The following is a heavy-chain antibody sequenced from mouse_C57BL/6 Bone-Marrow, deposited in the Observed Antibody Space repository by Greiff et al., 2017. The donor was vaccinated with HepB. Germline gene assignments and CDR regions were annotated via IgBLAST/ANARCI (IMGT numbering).Heavy chain of an antibody. J-gene: IGHJ2*01. CDR3: ARGGFFNY. V-gene: IGHV1-85*01. CDR1: GYTFTSYD. Sequence: QVQLQQSGPELVKPGASVKLSCKASGYTFTSYDINWVKQRPGQGLEWIGWIYPRDGSPKYNEKFKGKATLTVDTSSSTAYMELHSLTSEDSAVYCCARGGFFNYWGQGTTLTVSS. CDR2: IYPRDGSP.